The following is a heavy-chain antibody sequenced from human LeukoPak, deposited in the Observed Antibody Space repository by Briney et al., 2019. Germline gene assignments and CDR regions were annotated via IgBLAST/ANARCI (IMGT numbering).Heavy chain of an antibody. Sequence: PSETLSLTCTVSGGSISSGSYYWSWIRQPAGKGLEWIGRIYTSGSTNYNPSLKSRVTISVDTSKNQFSLKLSSVTAADTAVYYCARARKGSGWASYCYYYYYMDVWGKGTTDTVSS. CDR2: IYTSGST. V-gene: IGHV4-61*02. J-gene: IGHJ6*03. CDR3: ARARKGSGWASYCYYYYYMDV. D-gene: IGHD6-19*01. CDR1: GGSISSGSYY.